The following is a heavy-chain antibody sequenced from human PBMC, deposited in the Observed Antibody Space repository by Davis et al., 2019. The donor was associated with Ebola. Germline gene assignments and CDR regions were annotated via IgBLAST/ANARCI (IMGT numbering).Heavy chain of an antibody. Sequence: LRLSCTVSGGSISSGDYFWSWVRQPPGKGLEWIGYIYYRGTTYYSPSLKSRVTISLDASKNQFSLKLSSVTAADTAVYYCARDRPIWFGELWSPYGMDVWGQGTTVTVSS. V-gene: IGHV4-30-4*01. CDR3: ARDRPIWFGELWSPYGMDV. CDR1: GGSISSGDYF. CDR2: IYYRGTT. J-gene: IGHJ6*02. D-gene: IGHD3-10*01.